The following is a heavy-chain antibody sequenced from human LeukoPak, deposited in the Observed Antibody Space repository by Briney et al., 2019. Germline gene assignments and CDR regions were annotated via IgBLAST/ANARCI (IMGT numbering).Heavy chain of an antibody. D-gene: IGHD3-10*01. CDR3: ARGGGSGTFDY. CDR1: GFTFSDYY. CDR2: ISSSSRYT. Sequence: PGGSLRLSCAASGFTFSDYYMSWIRQAPGKGLVWVSCISSSSRYTNYADSVKGRFTISRDNAKNSLYLQMDSLRAEDTAVYYCARGGGSGTFDYWGQGTLVTVSS. V-gene: IGHV3-11*06. J-gene: IGHJ4*02.